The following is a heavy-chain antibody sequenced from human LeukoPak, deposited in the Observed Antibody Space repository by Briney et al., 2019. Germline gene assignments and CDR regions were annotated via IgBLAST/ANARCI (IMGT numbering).Heavy chain of an antibody. D-gene: IGHD3-22*01. V-gene: IGHV3-74*01. J-gene: IGHJ4*02. Sequence: GGSLRLSCAASGFTFSSYWRHWVGQVPGKGLVWVSHINSDGSSTTYADSVKGRFTTSRDNAKSTLHLQMNSLRAEDTAVYYCARGNWDSSGYTDGFFDYWGQGTLVTVSS. CDR1: GFTFSSYW. CDR2: INSDGSST. CDR3: ARGNWDSSGYTDGFFDY.